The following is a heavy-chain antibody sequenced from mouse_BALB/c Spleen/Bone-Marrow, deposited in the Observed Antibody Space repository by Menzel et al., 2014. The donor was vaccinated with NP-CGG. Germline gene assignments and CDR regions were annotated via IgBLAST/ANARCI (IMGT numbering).Heavy chain of an antibody. CDR1: GFTFSSFG. V-gene: IGHV5-17*02. CDR3: ARWGYYYAMDY. CDR2: ISSGSSNI. Sequence: EVQRVESGGGLVQPGGSRKLSCAASGFTFSSFGMHWVRRAPEKGLEWVAYISSGSSNINYADTVKGRFTTSRDNPKNTLFLQMTSLRSEDTAMYYCARWGYYYAMDYWGQGTSVTVSS. J-gene: IGHJ4*01. D-gene: IGHD2-2*01.